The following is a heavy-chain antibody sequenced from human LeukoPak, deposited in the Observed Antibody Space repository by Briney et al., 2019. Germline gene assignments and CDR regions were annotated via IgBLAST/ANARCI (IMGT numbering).Heavy chain of an antibody. CDR3: ARGPTGTALFDI. Sequence: GGSVKVSCKASGYTFTSYDINWVRQATGQGLEWMGWMNPNSGNTGYAQKFQGRVTITRNTSISKAYMELSSLRSEDTAVYYCARGPTGTALFDIWGQGTMVTVSS. J-gene: IGHJ3*02. D-gene: IGHD1-1*01. CDR2: MNPNSGNT. CDR1: GYTFTSYD. V-gene: IGHV1-8*03.